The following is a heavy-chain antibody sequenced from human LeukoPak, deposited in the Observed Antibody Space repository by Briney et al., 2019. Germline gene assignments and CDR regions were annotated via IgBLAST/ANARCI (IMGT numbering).Heavy chain of an antibody. CDR2: IYYSRST. CDR1: GGSISSGSYY. J-gene: IGHJ4*02. V-gene: IGHV4-61*10. CDR3: ARGRQEGYNSLYYFEY. Sequence: SETLSLTCTVSGGSISSGSYYWSWIRQPAGKGLEWLGYIYYSRSTNYNPSLKGRVNISVDTSKNQVSLKLNSVTAADTAVYYCARGRQEGYNSLYYFEYWGQGTLVTVSS. D-gene: IGHD5-24*01.